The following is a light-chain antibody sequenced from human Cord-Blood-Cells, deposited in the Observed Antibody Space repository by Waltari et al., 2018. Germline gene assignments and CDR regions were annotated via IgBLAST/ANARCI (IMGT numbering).Light chain of an antibody. Sequence: EIVMTQSPATLSVSPGERATLSCRASQSVSSNLAWYQQTPGQAPRLLIYGASTRATGIPARFSGSGARTEFTLTISSLQSEDFAVYYCQQYNNWPPYTFGQGTKLEIK. CDR3: QQYNNWPPYT. V-gene: IGKV3-15*01. CDR2: GAS. CDR1: QSVSSN. J-gene: IGKJ2*01.